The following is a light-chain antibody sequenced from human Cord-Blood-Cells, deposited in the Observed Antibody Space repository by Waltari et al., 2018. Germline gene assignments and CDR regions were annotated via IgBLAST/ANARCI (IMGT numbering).Light chain of an antibody. V-gene: IGKV4-1*01. CDR3: QQYST. CDR1: QSVLYSSNNKNY. Sequence: DIVMTQSPDSLAVSVGERATINCKSSQSVLYSSNNKNYLAWYQQKPGQPPKLLIYWASTRESGVPDRFSGSWSGTDFTLTISSLQAEDVAVYYCQQYSTFGGGTKVEIK. J-gene: IGKJ4*01. CDR2: WAS.